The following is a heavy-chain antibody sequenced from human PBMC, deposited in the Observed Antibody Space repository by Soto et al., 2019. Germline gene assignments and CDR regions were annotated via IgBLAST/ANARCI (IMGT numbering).Heavy chain of an antibody. D-gene: IGHD2-8*01. Sequence: GSLRLSCAASGFSFSSFAGNWVRQDPGKGLEWVSIISGSADSTFYADSVKGRFTISRDNSKSTLYLQINSLRAEDAVVSYCAKTRGGMRYAISVHGLDVWGQGTMVTVSS. CDR3: AKTRGGMRYAISVHGLDV. V-gene: IGHV3-23*01. CDR2: ISGSADST. J-gene: IGHJ6*02. CDR1: GFSFSSFA.